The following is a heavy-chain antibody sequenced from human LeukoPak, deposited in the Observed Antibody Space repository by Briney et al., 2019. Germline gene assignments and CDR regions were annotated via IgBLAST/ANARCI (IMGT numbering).Heavy chain of an antibody. Sequence: GGSLRLSCTASGFTFNSYAMSWVRQAPGKGLEWVSSISGSGDNTHYADSMKGRFTISRDNSKNTLYLQMNSLRAEDTAVYNCAKERAATGPHNWFDPWGQGTLVTVSS. CDR3: AKERAATGPHNWFDP. CDR2: ISGSGDNT. D-gene: IGHD6-13*01. J-gene: IGHJ5*02. V-gene: IGHV3-23*01. CDR1: GFTFNSYA.